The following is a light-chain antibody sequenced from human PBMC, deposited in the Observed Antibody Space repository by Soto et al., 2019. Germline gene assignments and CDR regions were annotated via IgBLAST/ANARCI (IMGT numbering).Light chain of an antibody. CDR2: DAS. V-gene: IGKV1-5*01. J-gene: IGKJ1*01. Sequence: GRVTIHWRARHWFNSRLDWYPHDPGKAPKLLIYDASSLDSGVPSRFSGSGSGTEFTITSSRLEHDDFALYYCQQNDSPWTFGQGTKVDIK. CDR3: QQNDSPWT. CDR1: HWFNSR.